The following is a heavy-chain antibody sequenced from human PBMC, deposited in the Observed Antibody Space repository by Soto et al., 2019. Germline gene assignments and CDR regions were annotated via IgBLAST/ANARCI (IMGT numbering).Heavy chain of an antibody. CDR2: ISAYNGNT. CDR1: GYTFTSYC. CDR3: AHQWLVPSGWFDP. Sequence: ASVKVSCKASGYTFTSYCISWVLQAPGQGLEWMGWISAYNGNTNYAQKLQGRVTMTTDTSTSTAYMELRSLRSDDTAVYYCAHQWLVPSGWFDPWGQGTLVTVSS. V-gene: IGHV1-18*04. J-gene: IGHJ5*02. D-gene: IGHD6-19*01.